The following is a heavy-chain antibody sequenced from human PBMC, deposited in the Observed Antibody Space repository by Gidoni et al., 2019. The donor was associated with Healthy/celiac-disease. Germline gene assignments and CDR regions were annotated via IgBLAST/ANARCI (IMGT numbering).Heavy chain of an antibody. CDR2: ISYDGSNK. CDR1: GFTFSSYG. V-gene: IGHV3-30*18. CDR3: AKPVRAYCGGDCYSGRGYFDY. J-gene: IGHJ4*02. Sequence: QVQLVESGGGVVQPGRSLRLSCAASGFTFSSYGMHWVRQAQGKGLEWVAVISYDGSNKYYADSVKGRFTISRDNSKNTLYLQMNSLRAEDTAVYYCAKPVRAYCGGDCYSGRGYFDYWGQGTLVTVSS. D-gene: IGHD2-21*02.